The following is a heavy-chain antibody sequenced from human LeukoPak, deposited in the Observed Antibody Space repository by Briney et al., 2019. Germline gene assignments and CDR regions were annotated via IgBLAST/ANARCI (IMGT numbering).Heavy chain of an antibody. D-gene: IGHD6-25*01. CDR1: GGSISSYY. CDR3: ARGSGSMRWFDP. V-gene: IGHV4-4*07. CDR2: MSTSGNS. J-gene: IGHJ5*02. Sequence: PSETLSLTCTVSGGSISSYYWSWIRQPPGQGLEWIGRMSTSGNSNYIPSLVSRVTMSVDTSKNQFSLNLSTVTAADTAVYYCARGSGSMRWFDPWGQGTLVTVSS.